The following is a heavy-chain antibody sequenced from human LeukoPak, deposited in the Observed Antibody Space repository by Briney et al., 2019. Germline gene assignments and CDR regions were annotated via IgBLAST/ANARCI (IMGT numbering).Heavy chain of an antibody. CDR3: ARDSDHYDSSGYFLGIMEGPY. Sequence: GSLRLSCAASGFTFSKYSMNWVRQAPGKGLEWVSSISSGSSNTFYADSVKGRFTISRDNAKNSLYLQMNSLRDEDTALYYCARDSDHYDSSGYFLGIMEGPYWGQGTLVTVSS. CDR2: ISSGSSNT. CDR1: GFTFSKYS. V-gene: IGHV3-21*01. D-gene: IGHD3-22*01. J-gene: IGHJ4*02.